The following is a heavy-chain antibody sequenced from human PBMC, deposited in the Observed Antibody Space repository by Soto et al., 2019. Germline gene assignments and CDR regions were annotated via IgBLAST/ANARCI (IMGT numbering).Heavy chain of an antibody. V-gene: IGHV4-39*01. CDR2: VFYTGFT. J-gene: IGHJ4*02. CDR3: ASSQKGYNWNYFDH. Sequence: SLTCAVSCGSISGSYYYWGWLRQSPGRGPEWIGSVFYTGFTSYNPSLESRVSVSVDTSKNQFSLKVSAVTAADTAVYYCASSQKGYNWNYFDHWGQGALVTVSS. D-gene: IGHD1-20*01. CDR1: CGSISGSYYY.